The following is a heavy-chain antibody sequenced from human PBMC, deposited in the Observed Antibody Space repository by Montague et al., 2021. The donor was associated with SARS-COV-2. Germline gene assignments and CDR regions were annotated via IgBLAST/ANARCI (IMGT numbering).Heavy chain of an antibody. V-gene: IGHV4-34*01. CDR2: INHSGST. CDR3: ARGSWHIVVVTAIRDGYYGMDV. J-gene: IGHJ6*02. CDR1: GGSFSGYY. D-gene: IGHD2-21*02. Sequence: SETLSLTCAVYGGSFSGYYWSWIRQPPGKGLEWIGEINHSGSTNYNPSLKSRVTISVDMSKNQFSLKLSSVTAADTAVYYCARGSWHIVVVTAIRDGYYGMDVRGQGTTVTVSS.